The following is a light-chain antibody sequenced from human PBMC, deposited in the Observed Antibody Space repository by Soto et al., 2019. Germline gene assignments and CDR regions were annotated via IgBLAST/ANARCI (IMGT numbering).Light chain of an antibody. Sequence: DIQITHSPSTLSGSVGDRVIMTCRASQTISSWLAWYQQKPGKAPKLLIYKASTLKSGVPSRFSGSGSGTEFTLTISSLQPDDFATYYCQHYNSYSDAFGQGTKVDIK. CDR2: KAS. CDR1: QTISSW. J-gene: IGKJ1*01. CDR3: QHYNSYSDA. V-gene: IGKV1-5*03.